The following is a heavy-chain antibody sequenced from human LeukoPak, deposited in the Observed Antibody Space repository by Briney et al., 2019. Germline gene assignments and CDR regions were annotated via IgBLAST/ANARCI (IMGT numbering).Heavy chain of an antibody. D-gene: IGHD3-10*01. CDR3: ALMSQNNPLLWFGESLDY. V-gene: IGHV1-69*01. Sequence: GASVKVSCKASGGTFSSYAISWVRQAPGQGLEWMGGIIPIFGTANYAQKFQGRVTITADESTSTAYMELSSLRSEDTAVYNCALMSQNNPLLWFGESLDYWGQGTLVTVSS. J-gene: IGHJ4*02. CDR1: GGTFSSYA. CDR2: IIPIFGTA.